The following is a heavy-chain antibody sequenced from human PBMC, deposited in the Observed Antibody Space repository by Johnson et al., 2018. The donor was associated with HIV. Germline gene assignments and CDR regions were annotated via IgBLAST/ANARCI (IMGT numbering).Heavy chain of an antibody. J-gene: IGHJ3*02. CDR3: ARGRVRGPAAFDI. CDR2: IKQDGSEK. CDR1: GFTFSSYG. V-gene: IGHV3-7*01. Sequence: VQLVESGGGVVQPGGSLRLSCAASGFTFSSYGMHWVRQAPGKGLEWVANIKQDGSEKYYVDSVKGRFTISRDNAKNSLYLQMNSLRAEDTAVYYCARGRVRGPAAFDIWGQGTLVTVSS.